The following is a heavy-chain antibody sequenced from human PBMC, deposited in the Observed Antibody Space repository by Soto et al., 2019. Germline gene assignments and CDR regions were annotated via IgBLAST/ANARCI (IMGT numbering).Heavy chain of an antibody. D-gene: IGHD4-17*01. Sequence: GGSLRLSCAASGFTFSSYSMNWVRQAPGKGLEWVSSISSSSSYIYYADSVKGRFTISRDNAKNSLYLQMNSLRAEDTAVYYCARDAQSHYGDRHPSYYFDYWGQGTLVTVSS. V-gene: IGHV3-21*01. J-gene: IGHJ4*02. CDR1: GFTFSSYS. CDR3: ARDAQSHYGDRHPSYYFDY. CDR2: ISSSSSYI.